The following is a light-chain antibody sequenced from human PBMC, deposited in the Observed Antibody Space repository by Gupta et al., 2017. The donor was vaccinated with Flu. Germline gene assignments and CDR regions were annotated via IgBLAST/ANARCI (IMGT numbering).Light chain of an antibody. CDR3: QVWDSSSDRVV. CDR1: NIGSKA. V-gene: IGLV3-21*03. J-gene: IGLJ2*01. Sequence: GKTARITCEGDNIGSKAVHWYQQRPGQTPVLVVYDDSARPSGIPERVSGSNSGNTATLTISRVEAGDEADDYCQVWDSSSDRVVFGGGTKLAVL. CDR2: DDS.